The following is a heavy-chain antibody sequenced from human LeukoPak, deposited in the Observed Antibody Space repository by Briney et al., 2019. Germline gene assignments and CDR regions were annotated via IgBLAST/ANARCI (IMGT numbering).Heavy chain of an antibody. CDR3: AKDDAWLRFGE. J-gene: IGHJ4*02. CDR1: GFTFSSYE. D-gene: IGHD3-10*01. V-gene: IGHV3-23*01. Sequence: EGSLRLSCAASGFTFSSYEMNWVRQAPGKGLEWVSGISPSGDITYYADSVKGRFTISRDNSKNTLYLEVISLTAEDTAVYYCAKDDAWLRFGEWSQGTLVTVSS. CDR2: ISPSGDIT.